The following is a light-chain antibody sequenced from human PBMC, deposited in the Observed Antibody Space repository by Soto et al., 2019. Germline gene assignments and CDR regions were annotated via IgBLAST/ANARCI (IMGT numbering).Light chain of an antibody. CDR3: CSYAGSYSFV. J-gene: IGLJ1*01. Sequence: QSVLTQPRSVSGSPGQSVTLSCTGTSSDVGAYNYVSWYQQHPGQVPKLIIYDVSKWPSGVPDRFSGSKSGNTASLTISGLQAEDEADYYCCSYAGSYSFVFGSGTKVTLL. CDR1: SSDVGAYNY. CDR2: DVS. V-gene: IGLV2-11*01.